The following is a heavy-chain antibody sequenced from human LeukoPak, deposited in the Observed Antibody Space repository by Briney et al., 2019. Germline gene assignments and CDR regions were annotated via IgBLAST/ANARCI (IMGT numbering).Heavy chain of an antibody. CDR2: ISGDGGST. CDR1: GFTFDDYA. J-gene: IGHJ5*02. Sequence: GGSLRLSCAASGFTFDDYAMHWVRQAPGKGLDWVSLISGDGGSTYYADSVKGRFTISRDNSKNSLYLQMNSLRAEDTAVYYCARVHRVGARQESWFDPWGQGTLVTVSS. D-gene: IGHD1-26*01. V-gene: IGHV3-43*02. CDR3: ARVHRVGARQESWFDP.